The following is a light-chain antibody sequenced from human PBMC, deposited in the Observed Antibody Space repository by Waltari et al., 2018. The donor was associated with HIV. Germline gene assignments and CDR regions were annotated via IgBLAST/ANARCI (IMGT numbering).Light chain of an antibody. V-gene: IGKV3-15*01. CDR1: QSVSTS. J-gene: IGKJ4*01. Sequence: EIVMTQSPATLSVSPGERATLACRASQSVSTSSAWYQQKPGQPPRLLFYDAYTMASGVPARFSGGGSGTEFTLTISSLQSEDFAVYYCQQYSNWPLTVGGGTKVEI. CDR3: QQYSNWPLT. CDR2: DAY.